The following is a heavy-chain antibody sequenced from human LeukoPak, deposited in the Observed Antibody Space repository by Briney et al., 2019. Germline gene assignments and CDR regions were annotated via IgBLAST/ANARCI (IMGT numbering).Heavy chain of an antibody. Sequence: GGSLRLSCAASGFTFRNSWMNWVRQAPGKGLVWVSRINSDGTTTTYADSVKGRFIISRDNSKNTLYLQMNSLRAEDTAVYYCAKEMATTYAPPFDYWGQGTLVTVSS. CDR2: INSDGTTT. CDR3: AKEMATTYAPPFDY. D-gene: IGHD5-24*01. CDR1: GFTFRNSW. J-gene: IGHJ4*02. V-gene: IGHV3-74*01.